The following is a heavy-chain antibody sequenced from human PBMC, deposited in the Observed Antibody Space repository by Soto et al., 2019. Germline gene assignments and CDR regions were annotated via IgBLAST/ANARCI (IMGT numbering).Heavy chain of an antibody. J-gene: IGHJ5*02. CDR3: AREAHCSGGSCYSGSNWFDP. Sequence: GGSLRLSCAASGFTFSSYAMHWVRQAPGKGLEWVAVISYDGSNKYYADSVKGRFTISRDNSKNTLYLQMNSLRAEDTAVYYCAREAHCSGGSCYSGSNWFDPWGQGTLVTVSS. D-gene: IGHD2-15*01. V-gene: IGHV3-30-3*01. CDR2: ISYDGSNK. CDR1: GFTFSSYA.